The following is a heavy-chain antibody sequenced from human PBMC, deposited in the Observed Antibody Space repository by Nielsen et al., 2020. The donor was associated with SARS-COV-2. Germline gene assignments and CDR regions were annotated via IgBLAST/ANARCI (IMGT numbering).Heavy chain of an antibody. CDR2: IKQDGSEK. V-gene: IGHV3-7*03. Sequence: GESLKISCAASGFTFSSYWMSWVRQAPGKGLEWVANIKQDGSEKYYVDSVKGRFTISRDNAKNSLFLQMNSLRVDDTAFYFCARDVRPGVTSWFEFAMDVWGLGIAVTV. D-gene: IGHD2-21*02. CDR1: GFTFSSYW. CDR3: ARDVRPGVTSWFEFAMDV. J-gene: IGHJ6*02.